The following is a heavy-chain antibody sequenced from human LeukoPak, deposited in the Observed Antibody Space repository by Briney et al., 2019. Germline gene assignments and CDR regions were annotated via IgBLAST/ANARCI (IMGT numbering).Heavy chain of an antibody. CDR2: ISSSSSTI. CDR3: ARPNCSGGSCYADAFDI. Sequence: PGGSLRLSCAASGFTFSSYSMNWVRQAPGKGLEWVSYISSSSSTIYYADSVKGRFTIPRDNAKNLLYLQMNSLRDEDTAVYYCARPNCSGGSCYADAFDIWGQGTMVTVSS. CDR1: GFTFSSYS. J-gene: IGHJ3*02. V-gene: IGHV3-48*02. D-gene: IGHD2-15*01.